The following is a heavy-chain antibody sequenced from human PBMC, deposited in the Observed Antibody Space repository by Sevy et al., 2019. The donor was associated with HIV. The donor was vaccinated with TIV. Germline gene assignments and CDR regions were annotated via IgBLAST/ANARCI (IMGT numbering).Heavy chain of an antibody. Sequence: SETLSLTCTVSGGSISSSSYYWGWIRQPPGKGLEWIGSIYYSGSTYYNPSLKSRVTISVDTSKNQFSLKLSSVTAADTAVYYCARRGIVVVDYAFDIWGQGTMVTVSS. CDR1: GGSISSSSYY. CDR3: ARRGIVVVDYAFDI. D-gene: IGHD3-22*01. J-gene: IGHJ3*02. CDR2: IYYSGST. V-gene: IGHV4-39*01.